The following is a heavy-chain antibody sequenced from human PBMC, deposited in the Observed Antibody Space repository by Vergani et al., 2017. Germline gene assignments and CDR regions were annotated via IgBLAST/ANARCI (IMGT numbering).Heavy chain of an antibody. CDR1: GFSFSSYG. CDR2: IWYDGSKT. D-gene: IGHD6-19*01. J-gene: IGHJ5*01. Sequence: QVQLVESGGGVVQPGRSLRLSCAESGFSFSSYGMHWVRQAPGKGLEWVAAIWYDGSKTYYADSVKGRFTISRDNSKDTLFLQMNSLRAEDAAVYYCARPRWGRILDIAVLGGGFNSWGQGTLVTVSS. CDR3: ARPRWGRILDIAVLGGGFNS. V-gene: IGHV3-33*01.